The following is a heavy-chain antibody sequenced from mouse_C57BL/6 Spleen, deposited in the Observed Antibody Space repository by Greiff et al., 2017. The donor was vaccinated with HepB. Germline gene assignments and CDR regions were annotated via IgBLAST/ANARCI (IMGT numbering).Heavy chain of an antibody. CDR2: INPYNGGT. Sequence: VQLKESGPVLVKPGASVKMSCKASGYTFTDYYMNWVKQSHGKSLEWIGVINPYNGGTSYNQKFKGKATLTVDKSSSRAYMELNSLTSEDSAVYYCARWDYYYGSRSYYFDYWGQGTTLTVSS. J-gene: IGHJ2*01. CDR1: GYTFTDYY. CDR3: ARWDYYYGSRSYYFDY. V-gene: IGHV1-19*01. D-gene: IGHD1-1*01.